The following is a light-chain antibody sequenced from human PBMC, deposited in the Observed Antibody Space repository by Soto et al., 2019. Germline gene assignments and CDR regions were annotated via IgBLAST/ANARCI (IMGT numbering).Light chain of an antibody. CDR2: EVS. J-gene: IGLJ3*02. CDR1: SNDVGVYNY. Sequence: QSVLTQPASVSGSPGQSITISCTGTSNDVGVYNYVSWYQRHPGKAPKLMIYEVSNRPSGVSNRFSGSKSGNTASLTISGLQAEDEADYYCSSYTTRSTWVFCGGTKVTVL. V-gene: IGLV2-14*01. CDR3: SSYTTRSTWV.